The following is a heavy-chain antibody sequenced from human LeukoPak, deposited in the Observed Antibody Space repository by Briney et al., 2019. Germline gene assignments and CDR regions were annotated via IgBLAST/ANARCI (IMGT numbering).Heavy chain of an antibody. D-gene: IGHD6-13*01. CDR1: GFTFSSYW. CDR3: ARGSSSWYSNYYYYYYMDV. J-gene: IGHJ6*03. CDR2: IKQDGSEE. Sequence: GGSLRLSCAASGFTFSSYWMSWVRQAPGKGLEWVANIKQDGSEEYYVDSVKGRFTISRDNAKNSLYLQMNSLRAEDTAVYYCARGSSSWYSNYYYYYYMDVWGKGTTVTVSS. V-gene: IGHV3-7*01.